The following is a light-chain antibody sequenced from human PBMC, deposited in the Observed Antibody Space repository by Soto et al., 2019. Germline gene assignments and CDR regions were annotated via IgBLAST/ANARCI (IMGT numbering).Light chain of an antibody. Sequence: QSVLTQPPSASGTPGQRVTISCSGSSSNIGTFTINWYQHLPGTAPKLLIYSNNHRPSGVPDRFSGSKSGTSASLAISGLQSEDEADYYCTAWDDSLKGRVFGGGTKLTVL. J-gene: IGLJ3*02. CDR2: SNN. CDR3: TAWDDSLKGRV. V-gene: IGLV1-44*01. CDR1: SSNIGTFT.